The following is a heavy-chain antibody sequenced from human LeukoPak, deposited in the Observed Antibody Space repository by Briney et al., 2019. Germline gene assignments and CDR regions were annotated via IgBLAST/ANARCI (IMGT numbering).Heavy chain of an antibody. V-gene: IGHV4-31*03. D-gene: IGHD4-17*01. Sequence: SETLSLTCTVSGGSISSGGYYWSWIRQHPGKGLEWIGYIYYSGSTYYNPSLKSRVTRSVDTSKNQFSLKLSSVTAADTAVYYCARAPGEGMTTVTIIDYWGQGTLVTVSS. J-gene: IGHJ4*02. CDR2: IYYSGST. CDR1: GGSISSGGYY. CDR3: ARAPGEGMTTVTIIDY.